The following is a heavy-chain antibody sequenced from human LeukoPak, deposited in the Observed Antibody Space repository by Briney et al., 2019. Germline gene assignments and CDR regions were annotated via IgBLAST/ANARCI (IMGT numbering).Heavy chain of an antibody. Sequence: GASVKVSGKASEHTFSNYDINWVRQAAGQGLEWVGWMNPNSGNTGYAQKFQGRVTMTRNTSIRTAYMELSSLTSEDTAVYYCARATGSGSPRGVSYYYYGMDVWGQGTTVTVSS. D-gene: IGHD3-10*01. CDR2: MNPNSGNT. CDR1: EHTFSNYD. CDR3: ARATGSGSPRGVSYYYYGMDV. J-gene: IGHJ6*01. V-gene: IGHV1-8*01.